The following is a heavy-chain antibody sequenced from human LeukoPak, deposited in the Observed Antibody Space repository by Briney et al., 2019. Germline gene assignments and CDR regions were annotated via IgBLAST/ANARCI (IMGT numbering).Heavy chain of an antibody. J-gene: IGHJ4*02. D-gene: IGHD5-18*01. V-gene: IGHV3-23*01. Sequence: GGSLRLSCAASGFTFSSYAMSWVRQAPGKGLEWVSGFSGSGGSTYYADSVKGRFTISRDNSKNTLYLQMNSLRAEDTAVYYCAKKPVIRLWFGFDYWGQGTLVTVSS. CDR3: AKKPVIRLWFGFDY. CDR2: FSGSGGST. CDR1: GFTFSSYA.